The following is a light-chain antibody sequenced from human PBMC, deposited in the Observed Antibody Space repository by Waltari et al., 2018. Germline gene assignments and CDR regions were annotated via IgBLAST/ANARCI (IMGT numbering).Light chain of an antibody. Sequence: EIALTQSPAIVSLSPGERATLSSRASQSVSFFLAWYQQKPGQGPRLLIFATSNRATGIPARFSGGGSGTDFTLTISSLEPEDFATYYCQQRYSWPLTFGGGTKVEIK. CDR1: QSVSFF. J-gene: IGKJ4*01. V-gene: IGKV3-11*01. CDR3: QQRYSWPLT. CDR2: ATS.